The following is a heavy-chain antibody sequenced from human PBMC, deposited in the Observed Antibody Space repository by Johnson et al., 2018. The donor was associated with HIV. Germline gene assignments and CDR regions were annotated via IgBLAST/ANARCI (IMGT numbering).Heavy chain of an antibody. CDR3: AKHPDAFDI. CDR2: KKQDGSEK. V-gene: IGHV3-7*01. Sequence: VQLVESGGGVVQPGRSLRLSCAASGFTFSSYWMSWVRQAPGKGLEWVANKKQDGSEKYYADSVKGRFTISRDNSKNTLYLQMNSLRAEDTAVYYVAKHPDAFDIWGQGTMVTVSS. CDR1: GFTFSSYW. J-gene: IGHJ3*02.